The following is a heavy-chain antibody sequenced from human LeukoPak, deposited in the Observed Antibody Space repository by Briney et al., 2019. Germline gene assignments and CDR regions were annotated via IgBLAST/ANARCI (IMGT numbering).Heavy chain of an antibody. CDR1: GFTFSSYA. D-gene: IGHD3-10*01. J-gene: IGHJ4*02. Sequence: GGSLRLSCAASGFTFSSYAMSWVRQAPGQGLEWVSAISGSGGSSYYADSVKGRLTVSRDNSKKALYLQMNSLRADDTAVYYCAKVPHLYYGSGSYQLDYWGQGTLVTVSS. CDR3: AKVPHLYYGSGSYQLDY. CDR2: ISGSGGSS. V-gene: IGHV3-23*01.